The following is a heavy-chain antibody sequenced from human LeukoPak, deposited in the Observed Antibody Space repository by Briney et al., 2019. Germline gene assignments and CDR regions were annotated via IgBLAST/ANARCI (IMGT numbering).Heavy chain of an antibody. Sequence: QPGGSLRLSCAASGFTFSSYSMNWVRQAPGKGLEWVSYISSSSSTIYYADSVKGRFTISRDNAKNSLYLQMNSLRAEDTAVYYCARVEIAAAGTYRLYYYYYMDVWGKGTTVTVSS. D-gene: IGHD6-13*01. V-gene: IGHV3-48*01. CDR3: ARVEIAAAGTYRLYYYYYMDV. CDR1: GFTFSSYS. CDR2: ISSSSSTI. J-gene: IGHJ6*03.